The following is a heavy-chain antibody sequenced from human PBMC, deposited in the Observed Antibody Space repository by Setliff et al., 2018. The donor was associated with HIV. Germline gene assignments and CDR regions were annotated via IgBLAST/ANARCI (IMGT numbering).Heavy chain of an antibody. CDR2: IYPGDSDT. V-gene: IGHV5-51*01. Sequence: GESLKISCEGFGYGFYGYWIAWVRQMPGKGLEWMGIIYPGDSDTRYSPSFQGQVTISADKSISTAYLQWSSLEASDTAMYYCARRETPAGCGTTNCYIYAFDIWGQGTMVTVSS. J-gene: IGHJ3*02. CDR1: GYGFYGYW. CDR3: ARRETPAGCGTTNCYIYAFDI. D-gene: IGHD2-2*02.